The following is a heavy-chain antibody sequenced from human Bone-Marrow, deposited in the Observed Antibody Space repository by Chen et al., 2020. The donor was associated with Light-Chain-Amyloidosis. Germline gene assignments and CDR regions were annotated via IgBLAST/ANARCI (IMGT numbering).Heavy chain of an antibody. CDR1: GYNFTTYY. D-gene: IGHD3-16*01. V-gene: IGHV1-46*01. Sequence: QMQLVQSGAEVKKPGASVKCSCKASGYNFTTYYIHWVRQATGQGLEWVGVFRPSGGSPTYAQKLQGRVTLTGDTSPSTVFLELSSLRSDDTAVYYCANDYVWGQGTTVTVSS. CDR3: ANDYV. J-gene: IGHJ6*02. CDR2: FRPSGGSP.